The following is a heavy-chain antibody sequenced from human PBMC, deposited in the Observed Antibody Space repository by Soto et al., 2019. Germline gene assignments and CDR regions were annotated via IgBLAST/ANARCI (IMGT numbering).Heavy chain of an antibody. J-gene: IGHJ6*02. D-gene: IGHD3-3*01. CDR2: ISSSSSTI. CDR3: SRDHTIFACIDV. Sequence: GGSLRLSWAASGCTFSSYSRNWVRQAPGKGLEWVSYISSSSSTIYYADSVKGRFTISRDNDKNSLYLQMNSLRDDDTAVYYCSRDHTIFACIDVLGQGTPVTVSS. V-gene: IGHV3-48*02. CDR1: GCTFSSYS.